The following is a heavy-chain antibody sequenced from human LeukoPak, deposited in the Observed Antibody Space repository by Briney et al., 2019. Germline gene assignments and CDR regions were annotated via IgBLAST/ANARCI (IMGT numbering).Heavy chain of an antibody. CDR2: ISGSGSNT. CDR3: AKGWVVPSAISSYHYYGVDV. CDR1: GFTFGSYA. D-gene: IGHD2-2*01. J-gene: IGHJ6*02. V-gene: IGHV3-23*01. Sequence: GGSLRLSCAASGFTFGSYAMSWVRQAPGKGLEWVSGISGSGSNTNYADSVMGRFTISRDNSKNTLYLQVMSLRVEDTAVYYCAKGWVVPSAISSYHYYGVDVWGQGTTVTVSS.